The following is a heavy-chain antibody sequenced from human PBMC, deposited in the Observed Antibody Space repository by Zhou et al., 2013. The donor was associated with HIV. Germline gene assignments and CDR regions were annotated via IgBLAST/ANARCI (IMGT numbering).Heavy chain of an antibody. CDR2: INPKSGGT. J-gene: IGHJ4*02. V-gene: IGHV1-2*02. D-gene: IGHD5-12*01. Sequence: QVHLVQSGAEVKKPGASVKVSCKASGYTFTDYYIYWVRQAPGQGLEWMGWINPKSGGTNYAQDFQGRLTMTRDTSITTVYMELKRLTSEDTAMYFCARSHKWLQLRYQGNFDYWGQGTVVTVSS. CDR1: GYTFTDYY. CDR3: ARSHKWLQLRYQGNFDY.